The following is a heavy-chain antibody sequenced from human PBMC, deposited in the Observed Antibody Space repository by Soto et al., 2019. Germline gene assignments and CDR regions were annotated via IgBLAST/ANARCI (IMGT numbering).Heavy chain of an antibody. J-gene: IGHJ4*01. CDR3: ARDAPTIAAQDDS. CDR1: GYTFTRSG. D-gene: IGHD6-13*01. CDR2: ISSYNGDT. V-gene: IGHV1-18*01. Sequence: ASVKVSCKASGYTFTRSGISWVRQAPGQGPEWMGWISSYNGDTNYAQTFQGRVTMTTDTSTSTAYMELRSLRSDDTAVYYCARDAPTIAAQDDSWRHGAMVTVSS.